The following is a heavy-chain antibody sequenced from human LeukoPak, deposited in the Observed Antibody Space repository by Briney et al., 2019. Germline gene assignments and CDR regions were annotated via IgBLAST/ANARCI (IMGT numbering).Heavy chain of an antibody. V-gene: IGHV4-30-2*06. CDR1: GDSISSGDYY. CDR3: ARGNWNYGNWYFDL. Sequence: SQTLSLTCSVSGDSISSGDYYWSWIRQSSGKGLEWIGHMHQSGRTSYHPPLRSRVTISVDRPNNLLSLELNSVTAADTAVYYCARGNWNYGNWYFDLWGRGTLVTVSS. J-gene: IGHJ2*01. D-gene: IGHD1-7*01. CDR2: MHQSGRT.